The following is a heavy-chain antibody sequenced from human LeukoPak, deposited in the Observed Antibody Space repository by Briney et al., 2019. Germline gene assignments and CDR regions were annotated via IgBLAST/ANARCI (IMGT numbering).Heavy chain of an antibody. J-gene: IGHJ4*02. Sequence: GGSLRLSCAASGFTVSSNCVNWVRQAPGKGLKWVSVICSGGSTNYADSVKGRFTISRDNSKNTLYLQMNSLRAEDTAVYYCATDCGSSCFDYWGQGTLVTVSS. CDR2: ICSGGST. CDR1: GFTVSSNC. V-gene: IGHV3-66*01. D-gene: IGHD6-13*01. CDR3: ATDCGSSCFDY.